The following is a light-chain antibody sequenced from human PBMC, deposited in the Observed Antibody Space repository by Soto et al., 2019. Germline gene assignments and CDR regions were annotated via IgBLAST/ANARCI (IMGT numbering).Light chain of an antibody. CDR2: DAS. Sequence: EIVLTQSPSTLSSSPGERATLSCRASQSVSNYLAWYQQKPGQAPRLLIYDASTRATGIPTRFTGTGSGTDFTPTITSLEPEEFPVDHCQQHFYQPPTFGQGTKVEIK. CDR3: QQHFYQPPT. V-gene: IGKV3-11*01. J-gene: IGKJ1*01. CDR1: QSVSNY.